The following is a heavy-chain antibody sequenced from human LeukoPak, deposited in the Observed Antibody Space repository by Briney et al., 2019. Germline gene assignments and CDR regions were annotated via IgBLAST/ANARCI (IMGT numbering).Heavy chain of an antibody. CDR3: ARGGVVTTGTPFDY. CDR2: INHSGST. V-gene: IGHV4-34*01. Sequence: SETLSLTCAVYGGSFSGYYWSWIRQPPGKGLEWIGEINHSGSTNYNPSLKSRVTISVDRSKNQFSLKLSSVTAADTAVYYCARGGVVTTGTPFDYWGQGTLVTVSS. CDR1: GGSFSGYY. D-gene: IGHD4-11*01. J-gene: IGHJ4*02.